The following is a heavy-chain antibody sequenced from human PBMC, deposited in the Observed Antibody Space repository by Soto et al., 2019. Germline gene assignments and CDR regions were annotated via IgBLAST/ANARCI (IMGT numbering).Heavy chain of an antibody. Sequence: QVQLQESGPGLVKPSETLSLTCNVSGGSISSYYWSWIRQPPGKGLEWIGYVYYSGSTNYNPSLKSRVTISIDTSKNQFSLKLSSVTAADTAVYYCATYANYNHYWGQGNLVTVSS. CDR2: VYYSGST. D-gene: IGHD4-4*01. CDR1: GGSISSYY. J-gene: IGHJ4*02. V-gene: IGHV4-59*01. CDR3: ATYANYNHY.